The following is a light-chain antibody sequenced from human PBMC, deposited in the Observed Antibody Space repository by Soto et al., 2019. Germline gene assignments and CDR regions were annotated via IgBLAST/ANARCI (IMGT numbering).Light chain of an antibody. CDR1: QSISGW. Sequence: PMTQSPSPLSASVGDRVTITCRASQSISGWLAWLQEKPGEAPKLLIYDASQLEVGVPARFSGRGSGTEFTLTISGLQPDDAARYFCQQFDTHSWSFGQGTKVDIK. CDR2: DAS. V-gene: IGKV1-5*01. J-gene: IGKJ1*01. CDR3: QQFDTHSWS.